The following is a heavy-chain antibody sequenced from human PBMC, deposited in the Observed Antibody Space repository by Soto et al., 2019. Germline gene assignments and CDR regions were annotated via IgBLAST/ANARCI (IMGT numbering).Heavy chain of an antibody. CDR2: IKDDGSEE. V-gene: IGHV3-7*03. D-gene: IGHD4-4*01. Sequence: PGGSLRLSCAASGFTFRRYWMTWVRQAPGKGLEWVANIKDDGSEEYYVDSVKGRFTVSRDNAKNSLYLQLSGLRAEDTAVYYCARKQTTVTSLRIYYYGLDVWGQGTPVTVSS. CDR1: GFTFRRYW. CDR3: ARKQTTVTSLRIYYYGLDV. J-gene: IGHJ6*02.